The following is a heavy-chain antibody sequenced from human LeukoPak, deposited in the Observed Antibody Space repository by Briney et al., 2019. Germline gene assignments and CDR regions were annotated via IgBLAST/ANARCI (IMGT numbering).Heavy chain of an antibody. J-gene: IGHJ4*02. CDR1: GFTFDDYA. V-gene: IGHV3-9*01. D-gene: IGHD5-18*01. CDR2: ISWNSGSI. Sequence: GGSLRLSCAASGFTFDDYAMHWVRQAPGKGLEWVSGISWNSGSIGYADSVKGRFTISRDNAENSLYLQMNSLRAEDTALYYCAKDSTAMGTYYFDYWGQGTLVTVSS. CDR3: AKDSTAMGTYYFDY.